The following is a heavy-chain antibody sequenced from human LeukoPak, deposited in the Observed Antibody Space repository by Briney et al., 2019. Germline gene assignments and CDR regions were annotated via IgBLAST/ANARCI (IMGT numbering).Heavy chain of an antibody. CDR2: ISYDGSNK. Sequence: GGSLRLSCAASGFTFSSYAMHWVRQAPGKGLEWVAVISYDGSNKYYADSVKGRFTISRDNSKNTLYLQMNSLRAEDTAVYYCARDQYCSGGSCYSILDYWGQGTLVTVSS. CDR1: GFTFSSYA. D-gene: IGHD2-15*01. V-gene: IGHV3-30*04. CDR3: ARDQYCSGGSCYSILDY. J-gene: IGHJ4*02.